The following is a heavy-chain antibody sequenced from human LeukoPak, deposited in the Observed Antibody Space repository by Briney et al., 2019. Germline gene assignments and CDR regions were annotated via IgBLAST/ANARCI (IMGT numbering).Heavy chain of an antibody. J-gene: IGHJ6*02. V-gene: IGHV1-18*01. CDR1: GYTFTGYG. CDR2: ISAYNGNT. CDR3: ARDTGYCSSTSCYNGMDV. D-gene: IGHD2-2*01. Sequence: ASVKVSCKASGYTFTGYGISWVRQAPGQGLEWMGWISAYNGNTNYAQKLQGRVTMTTDTSTSTAYMELRSLRSDDTAVYYCARDTGYCSSTSCYNGMDVWGQGTTVTVSS.